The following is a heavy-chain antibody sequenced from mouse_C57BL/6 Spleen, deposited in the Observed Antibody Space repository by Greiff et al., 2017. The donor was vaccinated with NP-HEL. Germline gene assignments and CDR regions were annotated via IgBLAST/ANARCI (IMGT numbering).Heavy chain of an antibody. CDR3: ARGVPYGYDEAMDD. J-gene: IGHJ4*01. D-gene: IGHD2-2*01. Sequence: QVQLQQPGAELVKPGASVKLSCKASGYTFTSYWMHWVKQRPGRGLEWIGRIDPNSGGTKYNEKFKSKATLTVDKPSSTAYMVLSSLTSEDSAVYYFARGVPYGYDEAMDDWGQGTSVTVSS. V-gene: IGHV1-72*01. CDR2: IDPNSGGT. CDR1: GYTFTSYW.